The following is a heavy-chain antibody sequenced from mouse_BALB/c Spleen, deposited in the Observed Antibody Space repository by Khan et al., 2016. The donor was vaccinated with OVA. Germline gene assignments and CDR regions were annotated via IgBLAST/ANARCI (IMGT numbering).Heavy chain of an antibody. CDR2: ISSGGSYT. CDR3: TRHRGYYGSNRYFDD. CDR1: GFSFSSYS. V-gene: IGHV5-6-4*01. Sequence: EVELVESGGGLVRPGGSLKLSCAASGFSFSSYSMSWVRQTPEQRLEWVATISSGGSYTYYPDSVKGRFTISRDNAKNTLYLQMSSLKSEDTAMYYCTRHRGYYGSNRYFDDWGQGTTLTGSA. J-gene: IGHJ2*01. D-gene: IGHD1-1*01.